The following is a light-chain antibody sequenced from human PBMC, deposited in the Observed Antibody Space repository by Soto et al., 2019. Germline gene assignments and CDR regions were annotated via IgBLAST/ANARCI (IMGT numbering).Light chain of an antibody. CDR3: QQYDNLTPWT. Sequence: DIQMTQSPSSLSESVGDRVTITCQASQDISNYLNWYQQKPGKAPKLLIYDASNLETGVPSRFSGSGSGTDFTFTISSLQPEDIATYYCQQYDNLTPWTFGQGTKVEIK. V-gene: IGKV1-33*01. CDR1: QDISNY. CDR2: DAS. J-gene: IGKJ1*01.